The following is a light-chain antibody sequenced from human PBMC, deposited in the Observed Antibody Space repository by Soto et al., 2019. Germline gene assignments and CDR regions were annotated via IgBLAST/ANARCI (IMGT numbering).Light chain of an antibody. V-gene: IGKV3-15*01. Sequence: EIVMTQSPATLSVSPGERATLSCRASQSVSSNLAWYQQKPGQAPRLLIYGASTRATGIPGRFSGSGSGTEFTLTISSLQSEDFAVYYCQQHNNWFRTFGQGTKVEIK. CDR2: GAS. CDR3: QQHNNWFRT. J-gene: IGKJ1*01. CDR1: QSVSSN.